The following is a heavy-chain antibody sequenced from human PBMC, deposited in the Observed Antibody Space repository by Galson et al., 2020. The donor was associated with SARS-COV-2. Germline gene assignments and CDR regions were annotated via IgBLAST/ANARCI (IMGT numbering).Heavy chain of an antibody. J-gene: IGHJ4*02. CDR2: ISYSGST. CDR1: GGSISPFY. Sequence: SETLSLTCTVSGGSISPFYWSWLRQPPEKGLEWIGYISYSGSTNYHPSLKSRVTISVDTSKNQFSLKLSSVTAADTAVYYCARHNPTGDEFDYWGQGTLVTVSS. D-gene: IGHD4-17*01. V-gene: IGHV4-59*01. CDR3: ARHNPTGDEFDY.